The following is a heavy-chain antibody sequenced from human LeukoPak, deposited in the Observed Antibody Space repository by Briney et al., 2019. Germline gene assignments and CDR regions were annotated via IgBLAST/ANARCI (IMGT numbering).Heavy chain of an antibody. J-gene: IGHJ2*01. CDR1: GGSFSAYY. CDR3: ARYGKGRWLTSTRPFWYFDL. V-gene: IGHV4-34*01. D-gene: IGHD5-24*01. CDR2: INHSGST. Sequence: SETLSLTCAVYGGSFSAYYWSWIRQPPGKGLEWIGEINHSGSTNYNPSLKRRVTISVDTSKNQFSLKLSSVTAADTAVYYCARYGKGRWLTSTRPFWYFDLWGRGTLVTVSS.